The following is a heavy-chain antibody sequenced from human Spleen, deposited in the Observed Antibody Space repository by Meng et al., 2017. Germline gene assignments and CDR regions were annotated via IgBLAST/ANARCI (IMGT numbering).Heavy chain of an antibody. CDR2: IKPQSGDT. J-gene: IGHJ4*01. CDR1: AYTFTAYY. D-gene: IGHD6-13*01. V-gene: IGHV1-2*06. Sequence: QVQLVQSGAELKKLGSSVRFSCKSSAYTFTAYYIHWVRQAPGQGLEWMGHIKPQSGDTLYAQKFQGRVSMTRDTSISTAYVELSGLTSDDTAVYYCARDEDISAAGYLFGDYWGHGTLVTVSS. CDR3: ARDEDISAAGYLFGDY.